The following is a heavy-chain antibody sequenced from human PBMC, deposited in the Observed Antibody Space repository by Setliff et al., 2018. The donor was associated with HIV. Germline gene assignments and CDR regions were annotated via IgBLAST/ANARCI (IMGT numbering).Heavy chain of an antibody. Sequence: PSETLSLTCAVSGYAITSGFYWGWIRQPPGKGPEWIGSIFYSETIYYGGRTYYSPSLKSRVTISVDTSKNQFSLSLTSVTAADTAVYYCARGVPLLPPHYWGQGTLVTVSS. D-gene: IGHD2-21*02. V-gene: IGHV4-38-2*01. J-gene: IGHJ4*02. CDR3: ARGVPLLPPHY. CDR1: GYAITSGFY. CDR2: IFYSETIYYGGRT.